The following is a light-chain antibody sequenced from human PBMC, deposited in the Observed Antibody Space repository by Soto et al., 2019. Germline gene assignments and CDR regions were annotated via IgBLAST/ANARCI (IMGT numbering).Light chain of an antibody. V-gene: IGLV2-23*02. CDR1: SSDVGIYDL. Sequence: QSALTQPASVSGSPGQSITISCTGTSSDVGIYDLVSWYKHHPGRAPQLIIYEVTKRPSGVSNRFSGSKSGNTASLTISGLQAEDEADYYCCSYAGSSTFVFGTGTKLTVL. CDR2: EVT. J-gene: IGLJ1*01. CDR3: CSYAGSSTFV.